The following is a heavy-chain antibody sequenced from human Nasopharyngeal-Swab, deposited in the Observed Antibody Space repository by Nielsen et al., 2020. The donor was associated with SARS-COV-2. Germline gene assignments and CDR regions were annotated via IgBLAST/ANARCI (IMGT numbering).Heavy chain of an antibody. J-gene: IGHJ4*02. V-gene: IGHV4-39*01. CDR3: ARAGVDISTGSSGGCFDY. CDR2: IYYSGRT. CDR1: GGSISSSSSY. D-gene: IGHD3-9*01. Sequence: SETLSLTCSVSGGSISSSSSYWGWIRQPPGRGLEWIGSIYYSGRTYSTQSLQRRVTISVDTSKHQFSLKLRSVTAAATAVYYCARAGVDISTGSSGGCFDYWGQGTLVTVSS.